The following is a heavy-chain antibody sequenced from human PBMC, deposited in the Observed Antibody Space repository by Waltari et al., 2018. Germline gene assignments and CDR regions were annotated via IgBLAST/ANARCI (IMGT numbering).Heavy chain of an antibody. D-gene: IGHD4-17*01. CDR3: ARVGDPYAFDI. V-gene: IGHV1-2*06. CDR1: GYTFTGYY. CDR2: INPNSGGT. J-gene: IGHJ3*02. Sequence: QVQLVQSGAEVKKPGASVKVSCKASGYTFTGYYMHWVRQAPGQGLECIGRINPNSGGTNYVQKFQGRVTMTRDTSISTAYMELSRLRSDDTAVYYCARVGDPYAFDIWGQGTMVTVSS.